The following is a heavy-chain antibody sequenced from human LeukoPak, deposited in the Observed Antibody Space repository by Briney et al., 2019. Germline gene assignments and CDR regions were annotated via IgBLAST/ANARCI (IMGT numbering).Heavy chain of an antibody. V-gene: IGHV3-23*01. CDR1: GFNFGNYA. Sequence: GGSLRLSCVASGFNFGNYAMSWVRQAPGKGLQWVSQISGTGGATWYAGFARDRFTISRDNSKKILYLQMSGLRVEDTAMYYCVKDPRDTYGTNWFVSWGQGTLLIVSS. CDR2: ISGTGGAT. J-gene: IGHJ5*01. D-gene: IGHD2-21*01. CDR3: VKDPRDTYGTNWFVS.